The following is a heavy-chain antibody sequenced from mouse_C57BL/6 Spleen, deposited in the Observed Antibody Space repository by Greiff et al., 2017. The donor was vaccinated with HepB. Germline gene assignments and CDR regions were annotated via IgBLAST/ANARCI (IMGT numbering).Heavy chain of an antibody. V-gene: IGHV1-72*01. Sequence: VKLMESGAELVKPGASVKLSCKASGYTFTSYWMHWVKQRPGRGLEWIGRIDPNSGGTKYNEKFKSKATLTVDKPSSTAYMQLSSLTSEDSAVYYCAKTTVVGGHFDYWGQGTTLTVSS. CDR2: IDPNSGGT. J-gene: IGHJ2*01. D-gene: IGHD1-1*01. CDR3: AKTTVVGGHFDY. CDR1: GYTFTSYW.